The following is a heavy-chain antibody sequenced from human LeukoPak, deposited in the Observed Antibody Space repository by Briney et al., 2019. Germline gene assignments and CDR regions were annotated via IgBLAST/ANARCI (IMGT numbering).Heavy chain of an antibody. Sequence: GGSLRLSCAASGFIFSGNWMTWVRQAPGKGLEWVANIRPDGSAEYFADSVKGRFAISRDNAKNSLYLQMNSLRGEDTAVYYYARWRFDSGSHHIDYWGQGTLVTVSS. D-gene: IGHD3-10*01. V-gene: IGHV3-7*01. CDR1: GFIFSGNW. J-gene: IGHJ4*02. CDR2: IRPDGSAE. CDR3: ARWRFDSGSHHIDY.